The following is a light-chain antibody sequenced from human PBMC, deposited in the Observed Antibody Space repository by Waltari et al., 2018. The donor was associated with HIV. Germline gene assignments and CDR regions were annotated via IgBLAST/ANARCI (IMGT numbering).Light chain of an antibody. CDR2: RKN. CDR1: SSNIGSNY. V-gene: IGLV1-47*01. J-gene: IGLJ3*02. Sequence: QSVLTQPPSASGTPGQMVTVSCSGSSSNIGSNYVYWYQQPPGTAPKLLISRKNQRPSGVPDRFSGSKSGTSASLAISGLRSEDEADYYCAAWDDSLSGRVFGGGTKLTVL. CDR3: AAWDDSLSGRV.